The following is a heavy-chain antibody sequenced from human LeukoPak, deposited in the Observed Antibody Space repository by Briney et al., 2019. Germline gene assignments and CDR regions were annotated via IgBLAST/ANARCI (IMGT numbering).Heavy chain of an antibody. J-gene: IGHJ4*02. CDR3: ARHVNSGWYDY. CDR1: GGTFSSYA. CDR2: IIPILGIA. Sequence: ASVKVSCKASGGTFSSYAISWVRQAPGQGLEWMGRIIPILGIANYAQKFQGRVTITADKSTSTAYMELSSLRSDDTAVYYCARHVNSGWYDYWGQGTQVTVSS. V-gene: IGHV1-69*04. D-gene: IGHD6-19*01.